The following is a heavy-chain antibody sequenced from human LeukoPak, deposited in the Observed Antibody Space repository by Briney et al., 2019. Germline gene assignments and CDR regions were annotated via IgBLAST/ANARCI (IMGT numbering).Heavy chain of an antibody. Sequence: SETLSLSCTVSGGSISSYYWSWIRQPPGKGQEWIGYIFHSGSTNYNPSLKSRVTISVDTSKNQFSLKLSSVTAADTAVYYCATLLYGSGSYPTRDDAFDIWGQGTMVTVSS. D-gene: IGHD3-10*01. CDR2: IFHSGST. J-gene: IGHJ3*02. V-gene: IGHV4-59*01. CDR3: ATLLYGSGSYPTRDDAFDI. CDR1: GGSISSYY.